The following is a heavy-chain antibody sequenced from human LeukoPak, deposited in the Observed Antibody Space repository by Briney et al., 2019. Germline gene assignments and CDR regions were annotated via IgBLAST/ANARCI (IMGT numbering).Heavy chain of an antibody. D-gene: IGHD2-2*01. J-gene: IGHJ5*02. V-gene: IGHV1-18*01. Sequence: GASVKVSCKASGYSFTSYGFNWVRQAPGQGLEWMGWMSAYNGNTNYAQKLQGRVTMTTDTSTSTVYMELRSLRSDDTAVYYCARDQEYCSSTSCYGWFDPWGQGTLVTVSS. CDR3: ARDQEYCSSTSCYGWFDP. CDR1: GYSFTSYG. CDR2: MSAYNGNT.